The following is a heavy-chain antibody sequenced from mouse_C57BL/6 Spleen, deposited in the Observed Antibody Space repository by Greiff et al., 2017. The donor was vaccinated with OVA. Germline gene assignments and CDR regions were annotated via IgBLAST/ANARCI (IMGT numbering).Heavy chain of an antibody. J-gene: IGHJ4*01. CDR3: TTPYYYGSSPYAMDY. D-gene: IGHD1-1*01. Sequence: EVQLQQSGAELVRPGASVKLSCTASGFNIKDYYMHWVKQRPEQGLEWIGRIDPEDGETEYAPKFQGKATMTADTSSNTAYLQLSSLTSEDTAVYYCTTPYYYGSSPYAMDYWGQGTSVTVSS. CDR2: IDPEDGET. V-gene: IGHV14-1*01. CDR1: GFNIKDYY.